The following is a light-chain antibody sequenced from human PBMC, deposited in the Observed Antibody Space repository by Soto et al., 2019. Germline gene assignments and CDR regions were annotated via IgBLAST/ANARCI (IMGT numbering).Light chain of an antibody. CDR2: DAS. V-gene: IGKV3-15*01. Sequence: EIVMTQSPATLSVSPGERVTLSCRASQSAISNLAWYQQKPGQTPRLLIYDASTRATDIPARFSGSGSGTDFTLTISSLLSEDLAVYYCHQYYKWPLTFGGGTKVEIQ. CDR3: HQYYKWPLT. CDR1: QSAISN. J-gene: IGKJ4*01.